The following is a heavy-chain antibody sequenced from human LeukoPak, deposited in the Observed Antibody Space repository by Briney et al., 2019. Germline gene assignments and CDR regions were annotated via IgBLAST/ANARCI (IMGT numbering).Heavy chain of an antibody. D-gene: IGHD6-19*01. CDR1: GDSVSSNSAA. J-gene: IGHJ5*02. Sequence: SQTLSLTCAISGDSVSSNSAAWNWIRQSPSRGLEWLGRTYYRSKWYNDYAVSVKSRITINPDTSKNQFSLQLNSVTPEDTAVYYCARDHKDHSSGWYWFDPWGQGTLVTVSS. CDR3: ARDHKDHSSGWYWFDP. V-gene: IGHV6-1*01. CDR2: TYYRSKWYN.